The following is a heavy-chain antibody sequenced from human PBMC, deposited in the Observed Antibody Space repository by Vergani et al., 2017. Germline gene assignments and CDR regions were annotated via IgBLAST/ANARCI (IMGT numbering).Heavy chain of an antibody. CDR1: GGSISSGYY. CDR2: IYHSGST. V-gene: IGHV4-38-2*02. Sequence: QLQLQESGPGLVKPSETLSLTCTVSGGSISSGYYWGWIRQPPGKGLEWIGSIYHSGSTYYNPSLKSRVTISVDTSKNQFSLKLSSVTAADTAVYYCARAGSCSTSCYIPYYYYYMDVWGKGTTVTVSS. D-gene: IGHD2-2*02. CDR3: ARAGSCSTSCYIPYYYYYMDV. J-gene: IGHJ6*03.